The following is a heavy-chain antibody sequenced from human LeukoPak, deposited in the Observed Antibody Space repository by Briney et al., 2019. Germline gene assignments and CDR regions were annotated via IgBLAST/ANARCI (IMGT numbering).Heavy chain of an antibody. V-gene: IGHV3-11*01. Sequence: PGGSLRLSCAASGFTFSDYYMSWIRQAPGKGLEWVSYISSSGSIIYYADSVKGRFTISRDNAKNSLYLQMNSLRVEDTAVYSCAGAYCSSTGCYEYYFDYWGQGTLVTVSS. CDR1: GFTFSDYY. CDR2: ISSSGSII. CDR3: AGAYCSSTGCYEYYFDY. D-gene: IGHD2-2*01. J-gene: IGHJ4*02.